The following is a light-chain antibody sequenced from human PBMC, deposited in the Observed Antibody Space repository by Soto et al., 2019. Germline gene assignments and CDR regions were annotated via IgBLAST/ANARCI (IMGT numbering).Light chain of an antibody. V-gene: IGKV3-15*01. Sequence: EIVMTQSPATLSVSPGERATLSCRASQSVSSNLALYQQKPCQAPRLLIYGASTRATDIPARFSGSGSGTEFTLTISSLQSEDFAVYYCQQYNNWPSWTFGQGTKVEIK. CDR2: GAS. J-gene: IGKJ1*01. CDR1: QSVSSN. CDR3: QQYNNWPSWT.